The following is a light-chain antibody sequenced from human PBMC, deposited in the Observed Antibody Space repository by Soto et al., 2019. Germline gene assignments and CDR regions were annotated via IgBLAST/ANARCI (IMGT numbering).Light chain of an antibody. V-gene: IGLV1-44*01. CDR2: SND. J-gene: IGLJ3*02. CDR1: TSNIGSGT. CDR3: AAWDDSLIGV. Sequence: QAVVTQPPSASGTPGQRVTISCSGSTSNIGSGTVNWYQQLPGMAPKLLIYSNDRRPSGVPDRFSGSKSGTSASLAISGLQSEDEAHYYCAAWDDSLIGVFGGGTKVTVL.